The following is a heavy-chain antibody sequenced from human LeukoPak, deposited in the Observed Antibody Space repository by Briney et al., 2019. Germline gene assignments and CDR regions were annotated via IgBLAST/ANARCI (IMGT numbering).Heavy chain of an antibody. CDR2: IYPGDSDT. J-gene: IGHJ3*02. CDR1: GYSFTSYW. CDR3: ASPSICSGGSCYRDDAFDI. V-gene: IGHV5-51*01. Sequence: GESLKISCKGSGYSFTSYWIGWVRQMPGKGLEWMGIIYPGDSDTGYSPSFQGQVTISADKSISTAYLQWSSLKASDTAMYYCASPSICSGGSCYRDDAFDIWGQGTMVTVSS. D-gene: IGHD2-15*01.